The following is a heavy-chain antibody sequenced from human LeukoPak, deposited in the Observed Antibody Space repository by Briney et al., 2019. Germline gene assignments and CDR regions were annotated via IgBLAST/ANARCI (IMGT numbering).Heavy chain of an antibody. CDR3: ARISTYYDAFDI. D-gene: IGHD1-26*01. V-gene: IGHV4-61*08. CDR1: GGSISSGGHY. CDR2: IYYSGST. J-gene: IGHJ3*02. Sequence: PSETLSLTCTVSGGSISSGGHYWSWIRQPPGKGLEWIGYIYYSGSTNYNPSLKSRVTISVDTSKNQFSLKLSSVTAADTAVYYCARISTYYDAFDIWGQGTMVTVSS.